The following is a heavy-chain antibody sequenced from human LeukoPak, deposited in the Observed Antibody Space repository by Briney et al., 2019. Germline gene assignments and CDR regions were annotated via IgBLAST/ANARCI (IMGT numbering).Heavy chain of an antibody. CDR1: GYTFTNYY. D-gene: IGHD1-26*01. CDR3: AGSGGFYYFDY. CDR2: INPSGGST. V-gene: IGHV1-46*01. J-gene: IGHJ4*02. Sequence: ASVKVSCKASGYTFTNYYFHWVRQAPGQRREWMGIINPSGGSTTYAQKFQGKITMTTDTSTSTVYMELSSLRSEDTAVYYCAGSGGFYYFDYWGQGTLVTVSS.